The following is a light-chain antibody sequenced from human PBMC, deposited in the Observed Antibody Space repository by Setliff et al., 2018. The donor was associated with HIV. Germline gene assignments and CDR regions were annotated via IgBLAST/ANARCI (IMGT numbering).Light chain of an antibody. CDR1: SSDVGGYNY. Sequence: LAQPASVSGSPGQSITISCTGTSSDVGGYNYVSWYQQHPGKAPKLMISDVTNRPSGVSNRFSGSKSGNTASLTISGLQAEDEADYYCSSYTSRTPLYVFGTGTKVTVL. V-gene: IGLV2-14*03. CDR3: SSYTSRTPLYV. J-gene: IGLJ1*01. CDR2: DVT.